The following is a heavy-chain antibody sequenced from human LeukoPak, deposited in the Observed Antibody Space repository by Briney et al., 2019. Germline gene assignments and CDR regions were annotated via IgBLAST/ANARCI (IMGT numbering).Heavy chain of an antibody. V-gene: IGHV1-69*05. CDR1: GGTFSSYA. CDR3: ASGAPKHDIVLMVYAQRYYMDV. D-gene: IGHD2-8*01. CDR2: IIPIFGTA. J-gene: IGHJ6*03. Sequence: GASVKVSCKASGGTFSSYAISWVRQAPGQGLEWMGGIIPIFGTANYAQKFQGRVTITTDESTSTAYMELSSLRSEDTAVYYCASGAPKHDIVLMVYAQRYYMDVWGKGTTVTVSS.